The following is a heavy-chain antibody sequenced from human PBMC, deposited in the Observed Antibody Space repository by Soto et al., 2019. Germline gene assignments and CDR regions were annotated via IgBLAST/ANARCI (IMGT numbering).Heavy chain of an antibody. CDR1: GGSISSSSYY. D-gene: IGHD1-26*01. CDR3: ARRTPRWVWFDP. CDR2: IYYSGST. J-gene: IGHJ5*02. Sequence: QLQLQESGPGLVKPSETLSLTCTVSGGSISSSSYYWGWIRQPPGKGLEWIGSIYYSGSTYYNPSLKSRVTISVDTSKNQFSLKLSSVTAADTAVYYCARRTPRWVWFDPWGQGTLVTVSS. V-gene: IGHV4-39*01.